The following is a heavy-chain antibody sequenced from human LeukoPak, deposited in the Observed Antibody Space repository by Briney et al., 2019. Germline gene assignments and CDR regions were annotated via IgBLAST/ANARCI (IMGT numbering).Heavy chain of an antibody. CDR2: ISSSSSYI. Sequence: GGSLRLSCAASGFTLSSYSMNWVRQAPGKGLEWVSSISSSSSYIYYADSVKGRFTISRGNAKNSLYLQMNSLRAEDTAVYYCVDRVRGVYWGQGTLVTVSS. J-gene: IGHJ4*02. V-gene: IGHV3-21*01. CDR1: GFTLSSYS. CDR3: VDRVRGVY. D-gene: IGHD3-10*01.